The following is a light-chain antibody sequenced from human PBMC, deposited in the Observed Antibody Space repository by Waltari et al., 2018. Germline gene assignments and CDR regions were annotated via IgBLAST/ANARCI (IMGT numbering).Light chain of an antibody. CDR3: QQYYSTPPT. J-gene: IGKJ4*01. CDR1: QSVLYSSNNKNY. V-gene: IGKV4-1*01. CDR2: WAS. Sequence: DIVMTQSPDSLAVSLGERAPINCKSSQSVLYSSNNKNYLAWYQQEPGQPPKLLIYWASTRESGVLDRFSGSGSGTDFTHTISSLQAEDVAVYYCQQYYSTPPTVGGGTKVEIK.